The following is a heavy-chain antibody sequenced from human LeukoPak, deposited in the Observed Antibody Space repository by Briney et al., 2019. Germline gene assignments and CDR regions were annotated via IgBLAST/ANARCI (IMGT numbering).Heavy chain of an antibody. J-gene: IGHJ4*02. CDR1: GDSSSSDSYY. V-gene: IGHV4-39*01. Sequence: PSETLSLTCTISGDSSSSDSYYGGWVRQPPGKGLEWIGNIYYTGSTYYNPSLKSRVTMSVDTFKNQFFLKLSSMTAADTAVYYCARGRPYGRGFHLDFWGQGTLVTVSA. CDR3: ARGRPYGRGFHLDF. D-gene: IGHD3-10*01. CDR2: IYYTGST.